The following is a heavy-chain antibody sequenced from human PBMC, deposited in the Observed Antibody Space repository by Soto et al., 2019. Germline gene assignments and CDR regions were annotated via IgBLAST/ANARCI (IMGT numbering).Heavy chain of an antibody. CDR3: AREEGFRITMDRGRWFDP. D-gene: IGHD3-10*01. CDR1: GYTFTGYY. Sequence: QIQLVQSGAEVKKPGASVKVSCRASGYTFTGYYLHWVRQAPGQGLEWMGWVNPISGETNYAQKFQDRVIMTRDRSITTVHMELSRLRSDDTAVYYCAREEGFRITMDRGRWFDPWGQGTLVTVSS. V-gene: IGHV1-2*02. J-gene: IGHJ5*02. CDR2: VNPISGET.